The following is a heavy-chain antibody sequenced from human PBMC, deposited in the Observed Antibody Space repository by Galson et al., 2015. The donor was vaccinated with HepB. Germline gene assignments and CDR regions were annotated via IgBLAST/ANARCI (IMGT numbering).Heavy chain of an antibody. D-gene: IGHD3-22*01. CDR1: GFTFSGSA. CDR2: IRSKANRYAT. V-gene: IGHV3-73*01. J-gene: IGHJ4*02. CDR3: TMDLYDSSAYYYRY. Sequence: SLRLSCAASGFTFSGSAIHWVRQAPGKGLEWVGRIRSKANRYATPYGASVKGRFTISRDDSKSTAYLQMSSLKTEDTAVYYCTMDLYDSSAYYYRYWGQGTLVTVSS.